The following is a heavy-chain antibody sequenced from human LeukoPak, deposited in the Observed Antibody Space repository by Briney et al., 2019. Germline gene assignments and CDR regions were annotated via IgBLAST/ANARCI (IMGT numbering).Heavy chain of an antibody. J-gene: IGHJ3*02. V-gene: IGHV3-23*01. CDR3: ARNLDS. CDR1: GFTFGTYG. Sequence: PGGSLRLSCAASGFTFGTYGMSWVRQAPGKGLEWVSAISGSGGGTYFADSVKGRFTISRDNSKNTLFLQMDSLRADDTAVYYCARNLDSWGQGTMVTVSS. CDR2: ISGSGGGT.